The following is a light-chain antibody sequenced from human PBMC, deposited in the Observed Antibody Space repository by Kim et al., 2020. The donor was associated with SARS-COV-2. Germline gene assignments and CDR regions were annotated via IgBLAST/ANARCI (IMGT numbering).Light chain of an antibody. CDR3: QQYNNWPPKQYT. V-gene: IGKV3-15*01. Sequence: EIVMTQSPATLSVSPGERATLSCRASQSVSSNLAWYQQKPGQAPRLLIYGASTRATGIPARFSGSGSGTEFTLTISSLQSEDFAVYYCQQYNNWPPKQYTFGQGTNLAI. CDR2: GAS. J-gene: IGKJ2*01. CDR1: QSVSSN.